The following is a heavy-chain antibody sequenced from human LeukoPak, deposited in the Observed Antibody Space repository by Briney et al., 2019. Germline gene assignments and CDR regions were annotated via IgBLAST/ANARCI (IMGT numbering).Heavy chain of an antibody. Sequence: SVKVSCKASGGTFSSYAISWVRRAPGQGLEWMGRIIPIFGTANYAQKFQGRVTITADKSTSTAYMELSSLRSEDTAVYYCARDRPVTTGGGFDYWGQGTLVTVSS. J-gene: IGHJ4*02. CDR1: GGTFSSYA. CDR2: IIPIFGTA. V-gene: IGHV1-69*06. CDR3: ARDRPVTTGGGFDY. D-gene: IGHD4-17*01.